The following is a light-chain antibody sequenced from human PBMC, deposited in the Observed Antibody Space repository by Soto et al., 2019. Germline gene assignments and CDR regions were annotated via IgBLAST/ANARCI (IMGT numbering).Light chain of an antibody. CDR1: QRLGNNY. J-gene: IGKJ1*01. CDR3: QYYGDSPT. V-gene: IGKV3-20*01. Sequence: ELTQSPGSVSLSPGQTATLSCRASQRLGNNYLAWVQQRPGQVPRLLIYGATHWASGISERFGGSGSGSEFTLTISGLEPDDSAVYYCQYYGDSPTFGQGTKVDIK. CDR2: GAT.